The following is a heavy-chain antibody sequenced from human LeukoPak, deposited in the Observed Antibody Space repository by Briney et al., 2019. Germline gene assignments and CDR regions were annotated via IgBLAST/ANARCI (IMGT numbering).Heavy chain of an antibody. V-gene: IGHV4-39*07. CDR2: IYYSGST. CDR3: ARAVTVVTPRGYFDY. Sequence: SETLSLTCTVSGGPISSSSYYWGWIRQPPGKGLEWIGSIYYSGSTYYNPSLKSRVTISVDTSKNQFSLKLSSVTAADTAVYYCARAVTVVTPRGYFDYWGQGTLVTLSS. CDR1: GGPISSSSYY. J-gene: IGHJ4*02. D-gene: IGHD4-23*01.